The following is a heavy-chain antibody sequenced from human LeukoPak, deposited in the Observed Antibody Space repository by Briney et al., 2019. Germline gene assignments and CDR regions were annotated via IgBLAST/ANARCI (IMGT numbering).Heavy chain of an antibody. V-gene: IGHV4-61*02. Sequence: PSETLSLTCTVSGNSISSGDNYWSWIRQPAGKGLEWIGRIYTSGSTNYNPSLKSRVTMSVDTSKNQFSLKLSSVTAADTAVYYCARDRHYYDSSGYPVYFDYWGQGTLVTVSS. J-gene: IGHJ4*02. CDR2: IYTSGST. D-gene: IGHD3-22*01. CDR3: ARDRHYYDSSGYPVYFDY. CDR1: GNSISSGDNY.